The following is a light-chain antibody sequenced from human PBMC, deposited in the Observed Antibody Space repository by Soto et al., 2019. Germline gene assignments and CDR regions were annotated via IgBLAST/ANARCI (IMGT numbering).Light chain of an antibody. Sequence: IQMTQSPSSLSASVGDRVTISCRTSETISTYVNWYQKKPGKAPKLLIYAASILQSGVPSRFSGSGSGTEFTLTISSLQPEDFATYYCQQLHDYPITFGQGTRLEIK. CDR1: ETISTY. V-gene: IGKV1-39*01. J-gene: IGKJ5*01. CDR2: AAS. CDR3: QQLHDYPIT.